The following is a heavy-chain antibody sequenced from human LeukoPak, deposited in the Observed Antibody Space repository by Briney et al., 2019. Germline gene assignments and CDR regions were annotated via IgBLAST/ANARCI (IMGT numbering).Heavy chain of an antibody. D-gene: IGHD5-12*01. CDR1: GFTFTSYG. CDR3: AKSIVAGTLHYYYGMDV. Sequence: GGSLRLSCAASGFTFTSYGVHWDRQAQGKGLEWVAVISYDGSNKNYADSVKGRFTISRDNSKHTLYLQMNSLRAEDTAVYYCAKSIVAGTLHYYYGMDVWGQGTTVTVSS. CDR2: ISYDGSNK. J-gene: IGHJ6*02. V-gene: IGHV3-30*18.